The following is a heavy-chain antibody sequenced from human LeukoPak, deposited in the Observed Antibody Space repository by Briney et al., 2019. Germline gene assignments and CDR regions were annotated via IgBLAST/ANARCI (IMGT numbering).Heavy chain of an antibody. V-gene: IGHV3-7*03. CDR1: GFTFSSSW. J-gene: IGHJ4*02. D-gene: IGHD3-9*01. Sequence: GGSLRLSCATSGFTFSSSWMSWVRQAPGKGLECVANIKEDGREKYYVDSVKGRFTISRDNAKNSLYLQMNSLRAEDTAVYYCARGLDDILTGYYTFDYWGQGTLVTVSS. CDR3: ARGLDDILTGYYTFDY. CDR2: IKEDGREK.